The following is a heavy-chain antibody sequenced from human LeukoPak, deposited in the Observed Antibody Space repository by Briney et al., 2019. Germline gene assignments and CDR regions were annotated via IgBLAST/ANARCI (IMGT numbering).Heavy chain of an antibody. Sequence: ASETLSLTCAVSGGSISSGGYSWSWIRQPPGKGLEWIGYIYHSGSTYYNPSLKSRVTISVDRSKNQLSLKLSSVTAADTAVYYCARGGRASYNWFDPWGQGTLVTVSS. CDR3: ARGGRASYNWFDP. V-gene: IGHV4-30-2*01. J-gene: IGHJ5*02. CDR2: IYHSGST. D-gene: IGHD3-16*01. CDR1: GGSISSGGYS.